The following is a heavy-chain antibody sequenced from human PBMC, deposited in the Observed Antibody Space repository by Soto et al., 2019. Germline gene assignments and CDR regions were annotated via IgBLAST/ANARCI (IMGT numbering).Heavy chain of an antibody. V-gene: IGHV5-51*01. Sequence: EVQLVQSGAEVKKPGESLKISCKGSGYSFTSYWIGWVRQMPGKGLEWMGIIYPGDSDTRYSSSFQGQVTISADKSISTAYLQWSSLKASDTAMYYCARHQLGAAVWGYYYYMDVWGKGTTVTVSS. CDR2: IYPGDSDT. CDR3: ARHQLGAAVWGYYYYMDV. D-gene: IGHD6-19*01. J-gene: IGHJ6*03. CDR1: GYSFTSYW.